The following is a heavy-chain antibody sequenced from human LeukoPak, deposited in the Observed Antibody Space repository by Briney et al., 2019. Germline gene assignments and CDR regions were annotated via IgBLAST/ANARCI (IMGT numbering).Heavy chain of an antibody. Sequence: SETLSLTCSVSGDSVTSYYWSWIRQPPGRGLEWIGHMYYSGSTNYNPSLKSRVTISVDTSKNQFPLKLSSATAADTAVHYCARGGYCSGGSCYSGGFFDYWGQGTVVTVSS. V-gene: IGHV4-59*02. J-gene: IGHJ4*02. CDR3: ARGGYCSGGSCYSGGFFDY. D-gene: IGHD2-15*01. CDR2: MYYSGST. CDR1: GDSVTSYY.